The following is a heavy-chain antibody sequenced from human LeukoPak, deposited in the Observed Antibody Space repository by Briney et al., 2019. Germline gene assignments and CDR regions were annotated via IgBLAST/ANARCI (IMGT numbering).Heavy chain of an antibody. CDR2: ISAYNGNT. CDR3: ARGYLAAAAARDSYYYYYYMDV. V-gene: IGHV1-18*01. Sequence: GASVKVSCKASGYTFTTYGISWVRQAPGQGLEWMAWISAYNGNTNYAQNLQGRFTMTTDTSTSTAYMELRSLRSDDTAVYYCARGYLAAAAARDSYYYYYYMDVWGKGTTVTVSS. D-gene: IGHD6-13*01. J-gene: IGHJ6*03. CDR1: GYTFTTYG.